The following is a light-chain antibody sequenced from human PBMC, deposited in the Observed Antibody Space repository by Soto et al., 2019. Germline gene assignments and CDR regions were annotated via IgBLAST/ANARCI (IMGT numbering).Light chain of an antibody. Sequence: DIQMTQSPSSLSASVGDRVTITCRASQGINNFVAWYQQKPGEVPKLLIYAASTLQSGVPSRFSGSGFGTDFVLTSSSLEPEDVATYYCQKDDSVPLTFGGGTRVEIK. V-gene: IGKV1-27*01. CDR1: QGINNF. J-gene: IGKJ4*01. CDR3: QKDDSVPLT. CDR2: AAS.